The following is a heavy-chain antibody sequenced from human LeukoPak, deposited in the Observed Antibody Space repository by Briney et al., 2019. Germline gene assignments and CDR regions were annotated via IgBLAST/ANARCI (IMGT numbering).Heavy chain of an antibody. CDR3: ARGGGSSYVAY. CDR2: ISAYNGNT. CDR1: GYTFSSFY. V-gene: IGHV1-18*01. Sequence: ASVKVSCKASGYTFSSFYITWVRQAPGQGLEWGGWISAYNGNTNYAQNLQGRVTMTTDTSTSTAYMELRSLTSDDTALYYCARGGGSSYVAYWGQGTPVTVSS. D-gene: IGHD3-22*01. J-gene: IGHJ4*02.